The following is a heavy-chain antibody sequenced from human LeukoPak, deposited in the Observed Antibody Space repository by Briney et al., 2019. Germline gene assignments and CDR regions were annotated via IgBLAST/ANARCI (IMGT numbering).Heavy chain of an antibody. Sequence: PGGSLRLSCAASGSTFSNFGMHWVRQAPGKGLEWVAFIRFDGTSEFYADSVKGRFTISRDNSKNTLYLQMNSLRAEDTAVYYCARSSITMVRGVIKSTTSWYHYYNMDVWGKGTTVTVSS. CDR2: IRFDGTSE. V-gene: IGHV3-30*02. D-gene: IGHD3-10*01. CDR3: ARSSITMVRGVIKSTTSWYHYYNMDV. CDR1: GSTFSNFG. J-gene: IGHJ6*03.